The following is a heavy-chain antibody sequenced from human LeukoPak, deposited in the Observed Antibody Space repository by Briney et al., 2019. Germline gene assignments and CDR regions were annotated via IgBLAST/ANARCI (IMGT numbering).Heavy chain of an antibody. CDR1: GFTFSTYA. V-gene: IGHV3-23*01. D-gene: IGHD6-19*01. J-gene: IGHJ4*02. Sequence: GGSLRLSCAVSGFTFSTYAMSWVRQAPGKGLEWVSGISDSGGGTYYADSVKGRFTISRDNSKNTLYLQMNSLRAEDTAVYYCAKDRGSSGWEGEVDYWGQGTLVTVSS. CDR3: AKDRGSSGWEGEVDY. CDR2: ISDSGGGT.